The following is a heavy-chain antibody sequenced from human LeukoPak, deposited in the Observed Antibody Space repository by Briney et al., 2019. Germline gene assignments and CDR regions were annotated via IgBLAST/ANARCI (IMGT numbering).Heavy chain of an antibody. CDR3: AWEGLAAAGIVGFDY. V-gene: IGHV3-53*01. CDR2: IYSGGST. J-gene: IGHJ4*02. CDR1: GFTVSSNY. Sequence: GGSLRLSCAASGFTVSSNYMSWVRQAPGKGLEWVSVIYSGGSTYYADSVKGRFTISRDNSKNTLYLQMNSLRAEDTAVYYCAWEGLAAAGIVGFDYWGQGTLVTDSS. D-gene: IGHD6-13*01.